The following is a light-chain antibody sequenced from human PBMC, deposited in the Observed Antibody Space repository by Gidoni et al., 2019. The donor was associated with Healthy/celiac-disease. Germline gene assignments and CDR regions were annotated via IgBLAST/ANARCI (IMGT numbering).Light chain of an antibody. CDR1: NIGSKS. Sequence: SYVLTQPPSVSVAPGKTATITCGGNNIGSKSVHWYQQKPGQAPVLVVFDDSDRPSGIPERFSGSNSGNTATLTISRVEAGDEADYDCQVWDSSSDRLVVFGGGTKLTVL. V-gene: IGLV3-21*03. CDR3: QVWDSSSDRLVV. CDR2: DDS. J-gene: IGLJ2*01.